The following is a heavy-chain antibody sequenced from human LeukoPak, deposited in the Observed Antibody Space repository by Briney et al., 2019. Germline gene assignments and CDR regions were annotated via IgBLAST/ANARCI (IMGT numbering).Heavy chain of an antibody. J-gene: IGHJ4*02. CDR1: GGSINSYY. V-gene: IGHV4-59*01. CDR3: AGVGGSMDPFDY. D-gene: IGHD2/OR15-2a*01. CDR2: IYYSGSGST. Sequence: SETLSLTCAVSGGSINSYYWSWIRQPPGKGLEWIGYIYYSGSGSTEYNPSLKSRVTLSVDPSKNQFSLKLTSVTAADTAVYYCAGVGGSMDPFDYWGQGTLVTVSS.